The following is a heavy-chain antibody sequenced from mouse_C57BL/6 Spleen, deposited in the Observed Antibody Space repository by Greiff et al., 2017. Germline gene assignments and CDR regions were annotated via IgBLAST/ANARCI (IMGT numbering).Heavy chain of an antibody. J-gene: IGHJ2*01. CDR3: ARGTTVVEGDFDY. CDR2: INPGSGGT. D-gene: IGHD1-1*01. CDR1: GYAFTNYL. Sequence: QVQLQQSGAELVRPGTSVKVSCKASGYAFTNYLIEWVKQRPGQGLEWIGVINPGSGGTNYNEKFKGKATLTADKSSSTAYMQLSSLTSEDSAVYFCARGTTVVEGDFDYWGQGTTLTVSS. V-gene: IGHV1-54*01.